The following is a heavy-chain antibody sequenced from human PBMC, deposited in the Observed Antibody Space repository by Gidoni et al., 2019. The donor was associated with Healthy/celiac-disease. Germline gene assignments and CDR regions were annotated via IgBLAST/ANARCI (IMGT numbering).Heavy chain of an antibody. CDR3: AKVKGSSSWYGRNPLDY. V-gene: IGHV3-23*01. Sequence: EVQLLASGGGSVQPGGSLRLSCAASGFTFSSYAMSWVRQAPGKGLGWVSAISGSGGSTYYADSVKGRFTISRDNSKNTLYLQMNSLRAEDTAVYYCAKVKGSSSWYGRNPLDYWGQGTLVTVSS. D-gene: IGHD6-13*01. J-gene: IGHJ4*02. CDR1: GFTFSSYA. CDR2: ISGSGGST.